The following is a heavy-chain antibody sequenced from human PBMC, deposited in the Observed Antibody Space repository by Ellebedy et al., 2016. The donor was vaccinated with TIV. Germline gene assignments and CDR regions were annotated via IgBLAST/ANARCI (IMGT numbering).Heavy chain of an antibody. CDR2: IYYSGST. CDR1: GGSISSGDYY. J-gene: IGHJ4*02. CDR3: ASAPPLDGDYDVFDY. Sequence: SETLSLTCTVSGGSISSGDYYWSWIRQPPGKGLEWIWYIYYSGSTYYNPSLKSRVTISVDTSKNQFSLKLSSVTAADTAVYYCASAPPLDGDYDVFDYWGQGTLVTVSS. V-gene: IGHV4-30-4*01. D-gene: IGHD4-17*01.